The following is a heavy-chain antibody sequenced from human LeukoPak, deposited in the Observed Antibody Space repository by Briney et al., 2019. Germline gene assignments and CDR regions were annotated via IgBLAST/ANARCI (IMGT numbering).Heavy chain of an antibody. J-gene: IGHJ4*02. CDR1: GYTFTSYG. Sequence: ASVKVSCKASGYTFTSYGISWVRQAPGQGLEWMGWINPNSGGTNYAQKFQGRVTMTRDTSISTAYMELSRLRSDDTAVYYCARCLSGSGGSCYLDYWGQGTLVTVSS. V-gene: IGHV1-2*02. CDR2: INPNSGGT. CDR3: ARCLSGSGGSCYLDY. D-gene: IGHD2-15*01.